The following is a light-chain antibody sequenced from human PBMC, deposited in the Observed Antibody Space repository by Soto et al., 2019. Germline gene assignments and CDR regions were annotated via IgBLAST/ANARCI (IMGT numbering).Light chain of an antibody. V-gene: IGLV2-14*01. Sequence: QSVLTQPASVSGPPGQSITISCTGTITDIGAYNYVSWYQQHPGKAPKLLIYGVSSRPPGVSNRFSGSKSGNAAYLTISGLQADDEAEYYCSSYTSSITPYVFGTGTKVTVL. J-gene: IGLJ1*01. CDR2: GVS. CDR3: SSYTSSITPYV. CDR1: ITDIGAYNY.